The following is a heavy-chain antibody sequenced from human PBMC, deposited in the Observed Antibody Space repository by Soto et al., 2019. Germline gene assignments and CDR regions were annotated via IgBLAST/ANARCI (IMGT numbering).Heavy chain of an antibody. Sequence: QVQLVESGGGVIQPGSSLRLSCGAAGFGFSGYAMHWVRQAPGKGLEWVAVISQDGSHTYYADSVKGRFTISRDNSKNALYLQMNSLRPEDTAVYYCARGVDLGCVRDCALQCDYWGQGTLVSVSS. D-gene: IGHD2-21*02. V-gene: IGHV3-30*17. CDR1: GFGFSGYA. CDR3: ARGVDLGCVRDCALQCDY. J-gene: IGHJ4*02. CDR2: ISQDGSHT.